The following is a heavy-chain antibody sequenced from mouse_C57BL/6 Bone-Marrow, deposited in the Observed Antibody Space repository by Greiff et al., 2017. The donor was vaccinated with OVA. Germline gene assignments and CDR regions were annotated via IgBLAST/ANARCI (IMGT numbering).Heavy chain of an antibody. CDR1: GFNIKNTY. CDR2: IDPANGNT. J-gene: IGHJ2*01. V-gene: IGHV14-3*01. D-gene: IGHD2-1*01. CDR3: ARGEIYYGNPYYFDY. Sequence: EVQLKESVAELVRPGASVKLSCTASGFNIKNTYMPWVKKRPEKGLEWIGGIDPANGNTKYAPKFQGKATITADTSSNTAYLQLSSLTSEDTAIYYCARGEIYYGNPYYFDYWGQGTTLTVSS.